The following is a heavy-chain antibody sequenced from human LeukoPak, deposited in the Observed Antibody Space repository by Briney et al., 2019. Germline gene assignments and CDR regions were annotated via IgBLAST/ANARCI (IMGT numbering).Heavy chain of an antibody. CDR2: IYHSGST. D-gene: IGHD3-10*01. CDR1: GGSISSSNW. V-gene: IGHV4-4*02. J-gene: IGHJ4*02. Sequence: SETLSLTCAVSGGSISSSNWWSWVRQPPGKGLEWIGEIYHSGSTNNNPSLKSRVTISVDKSKNQFSLKLSSVTAADTAVYYCAREPKPNYYGSGSYDYWGQGTLVTVSS. CDR3: AREPKPNYYGSGSYDY.